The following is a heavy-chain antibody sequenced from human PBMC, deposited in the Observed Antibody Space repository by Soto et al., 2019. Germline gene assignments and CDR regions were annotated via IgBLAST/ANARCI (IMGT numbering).Heavy chain of an antibody. CDR1: GGSVSSGSYY. CDR3: AREIYGDYFAFDI. J-gene: IGHJ3*02. Sequence: QVQLQESGPGLVKPSETLSLTCTVSGGSVSSGSYYWSWIRQPPGKGLEWIGYIYYSGSTNYNPPPKSRVNITVNTSKNQFSLKLSSVTAADTAVYYCAREIYGDYFAFDIWGQGTMVTVSS. V-gene: IGHV4-61*01. CDR2: IYYSGST. D-gene: IGHD4-17*01.